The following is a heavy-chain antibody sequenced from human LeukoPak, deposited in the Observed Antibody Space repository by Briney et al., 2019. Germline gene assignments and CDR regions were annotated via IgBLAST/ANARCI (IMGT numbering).Heavy chain of an antibody. CDR3: ARGLAAAGTSYFDY. D-gene: IGHD6-13*01. J-gene: IGHJ4*02. CDR1: GGSINSYY. V-gene: IGHV4-59*01. CDR2: IYYSGST. Sequence: PSETLSLTCTVSGGSINSYYWSWIRQPPGKGLEWIGYIYYSGSTNYSPSLKGRVTISVDTSKNQFSLKPSSVTAADTAVYYCARGLAAAGTSYFDYWGQGTLVTVSS.